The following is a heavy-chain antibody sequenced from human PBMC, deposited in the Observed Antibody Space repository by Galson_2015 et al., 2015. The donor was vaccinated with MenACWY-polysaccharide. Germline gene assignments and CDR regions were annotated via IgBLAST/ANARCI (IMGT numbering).Heavy chain of an antibody. CDR2: ISPHSGAT. V-gene: IGHV1-2*06. D-gene: IGHD2-15*01. Sequence: SVKVSCKASGYTFTGYYIHWVRQAPGQGLEWMGRISPHSGATNCAQNFQGRVTMTRDTSISTAYTELSRLSSADTAVYYCAREWCAGGSYVIYRGPVTLVTVSA. CDR3: AREWCAGGSYVIY. J-gene: IGHJ4*02. CDR1: GYTFTGYY.